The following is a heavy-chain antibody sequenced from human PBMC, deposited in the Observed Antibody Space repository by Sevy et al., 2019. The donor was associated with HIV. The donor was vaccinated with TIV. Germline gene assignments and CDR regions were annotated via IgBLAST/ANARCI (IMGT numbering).Heavy chain of an antibody. CDR2: SNSDDISR. D-gene: IGHD3-22*01. Sequence: GGSLRLSCAASGFSFSSYWMHWVRQAPGKGLEWVSRSNSDDISRRYADSVMGRFTISRDNAKNTLYLQMENLRVEDTAIYYCARAHYYYDSSGYMGIDAFDVWGQGTTVTVSS. CDR1: GFSFSSYW. CDR3: ARAHYYYDSSGYMGIDAFDV. J-gene: IGHJ3*01. V-gene: IGHV3-74*01.